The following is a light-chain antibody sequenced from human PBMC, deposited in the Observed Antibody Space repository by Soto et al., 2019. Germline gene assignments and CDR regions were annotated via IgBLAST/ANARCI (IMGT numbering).Light chain of an antibody. CDR2: AAS. Sequence: DIQMTQSPSSLSSSVVARFTITFRASQSISSYLNWYQHKPGKAPTFLIYAASSLQSGVPSRFSGSGSGTDFTLTISNLQPEDFATYYCQQSYSTSFTFGQGTRLEIK. CDR3: QQSYSTSFT. V-gene: IGKV1-39*01. J-gene: IGKJ5*01. CDR1: QSISSY.